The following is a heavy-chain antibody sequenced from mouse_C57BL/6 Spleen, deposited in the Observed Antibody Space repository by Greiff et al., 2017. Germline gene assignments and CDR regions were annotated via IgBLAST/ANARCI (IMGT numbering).Heavy chain of an antibody. CDR1: GYSFTGYF. V-gene: IGHV1-20*01. D-gene: IGHD2-4*01. J-gene: IGHJ2*01. CDR3: ARFYDYDVDAMDY. CDR2: INPYNGDT. Sequence: EVQLQQSGPELVKPGDSVKISCKASGYSFTGYFMNWVMQSHGKSLEWIGRINPYNGDTFYNQKFKGKATLTVDKSSSTAHMELRSLTSEASAVYYCARFYDYDVDAMDYWGQGTTLTVSS.